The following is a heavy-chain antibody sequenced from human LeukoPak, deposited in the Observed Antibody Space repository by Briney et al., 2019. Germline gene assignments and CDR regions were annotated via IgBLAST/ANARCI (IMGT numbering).Heavy chain of an antibody. Sequence: ASVKVSCKASGYTFTGYCMHWVRQAPGQGLEWMGWINPNSGGTNYAQKFQGRVTMTRDTSISTAYMELSRLRSDDTAVYYCARDKALRYFDWLQNGMDVWGQGTTVTVSS. V-gene: IGHV1-2*02. CDR1: GYTFTGYC. J-gene: IGHJ6*02. CDR3: ARDKALRYFDWLQNGMDV. D-gene: IGHD3-9*01. CDR2: INPNSGGT.